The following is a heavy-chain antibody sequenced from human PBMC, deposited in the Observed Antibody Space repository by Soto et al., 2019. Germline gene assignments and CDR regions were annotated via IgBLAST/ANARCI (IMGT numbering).Heavy chain of an antibody. Sequence: GGSLRLSCAASGFTFSSYSMNWVRQAPGKGLEWVSSISSSSSYIYYADSVKGRFTISRDNAKNSLYLQMNSLRAEDTAVYYCARDNPGYYYDSSGYYFDAFDIWGQGTMVTVSS. CDR3: ARDNPGYYYDSSGYYFDAFDI. V-gene: IGHV3-21*01. J-gene: IGHJ3*02. D-gene: IGHD3-22*01. CDR1: GFTFSSYS. CDR2: ISSSSSYI.